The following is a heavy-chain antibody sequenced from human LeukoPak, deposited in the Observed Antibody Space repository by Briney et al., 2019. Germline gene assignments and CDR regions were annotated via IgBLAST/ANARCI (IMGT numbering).Heavy chain of an antibody. V-gene: IGHV4-59*11. CDR2: IYYSGST. J-gene: IGHJ5*02. CDR1: AGSISSHY. CDR3: ASDDNGSASYYTSGFDA. Sequence: PSESLSLTRTVSAGSISSHYWGWIRHPPGKGLGWMRYIYYSGSTTSQPSLRSGATISVDTSKTQFSLKLSCVTAAAAAFYDWASDDNGSASYYTSGFDAWGQGTLVTVSS. D-gene: IGHD3-10*01.